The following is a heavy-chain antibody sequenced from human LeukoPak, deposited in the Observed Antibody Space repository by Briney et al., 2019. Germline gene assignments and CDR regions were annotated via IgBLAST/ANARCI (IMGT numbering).Heavy chain of an antibody. V-gene: IGHV1-18*01. CDR2: ISAYNGNT. Sequence: PRASVKVSCKASGYTFTSYGISWVRQASGQGLEWMGWISAYNGNTNYAQKLQGRVTMTTDTSTSTAYMELRSLRSDDTAVYYCARIIAAAGNRYNWFDPWGQGTLVTVSS. CDR1: GYTFTSYG. J-gene: IGHJ5*02. CDR3: ARIIAAAGNRYNWFDP. D-gene: IGHD6-13*01.